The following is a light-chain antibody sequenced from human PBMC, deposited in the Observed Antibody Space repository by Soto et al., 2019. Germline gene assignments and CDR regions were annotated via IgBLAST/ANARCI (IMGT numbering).Light chain of an antibody. J-gene: IGKJ3*01. CDR2: GAS. V-gene: IGKV3-15*01. CDR1: QSVHRN. CDR3: QHYDNWPFT. Sequence: EIVLTQSPATLSVSPGERATLSCRASQSVHRNLAWYQQKPGQAPRLLIYGASTRATGIPVRFSGSGSGTEFTLTVSSLQSDDSALYYCQHYDNWPFTFGPGTKVDIK.